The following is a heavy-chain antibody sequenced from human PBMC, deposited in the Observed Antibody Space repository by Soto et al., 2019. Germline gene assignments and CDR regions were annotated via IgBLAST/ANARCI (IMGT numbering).Heavy chain of an antibody. Sequence: GGSLRLSCAASGFTFSSYAMSWVRQAPGKGLEWVSAISGSGGSTYYADSVKGRFTISRDNSKNTLYLQMNSLRAEDTAVYYCARGYYDSSGYYYSVFDYWGQGTLVTVSS. CDR2: ISGSGGST. CDR1: GFTFSSYA. D-gene: IGHD3-22*01. CDR3: ARGYYDSSGYYYSVFDY. V-gene: IGHV3-23*01. J-gene: IGHJ4*02.